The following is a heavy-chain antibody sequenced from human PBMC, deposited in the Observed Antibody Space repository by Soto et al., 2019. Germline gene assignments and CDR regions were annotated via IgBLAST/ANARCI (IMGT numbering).Heavy chain of an antibody. CDR1: GYSFASYN. CDR3: ARDGGGIADV. D-gene: IGHD2-21*01. V-gene: IGHV1-18*04. Sequence: QAQLVQSGAEVKKPGASVKVSCKASGYSFASYNISWVRQAPGQGFEWMGCIRPYNGDTNYAQKVQCRVTVTTDTSTSTAYMELRSVRSDDTAVYYCARDGGGIADVWGQGTPVTVS. CDR2: IRPYNGDT. J-gene: IGHJ6*02.